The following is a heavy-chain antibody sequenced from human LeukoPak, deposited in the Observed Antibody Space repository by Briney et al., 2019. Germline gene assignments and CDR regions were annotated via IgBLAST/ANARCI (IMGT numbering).Heavy chain of an antibody. V-gene: IGHV3-48*03. CDR3: ARDEAVAYYYYYMDV. D-gene: IGHD6-19*01. CDR1: GFTFSSYE. CDR2: ISSSGSTI. J-gene: IGHJ6*03. Sequence: GGSLRLSCAASGFTFSSYEMNWVRQAPGKGLEWVSYISSSGSTIYYADSVKGRFTISRDNSKNTLYLQMNSLRTEDTAMYYCARDEAVAYYYYYMDVWGKGTTVTVSS.